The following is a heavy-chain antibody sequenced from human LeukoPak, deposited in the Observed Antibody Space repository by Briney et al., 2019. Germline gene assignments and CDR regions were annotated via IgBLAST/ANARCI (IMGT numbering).Heavy chain of an antibody. CDR3: ARGPTNGQAFDY. CDR2: IREDGSQK. J-gene: IGHJ4*02. D-gene: IGHD2-8*01. Sequence: PGGSLRLSCAASGFTFSNYGMSWVRQAPGKGLEWVASIREDGSQKSAVDSVRGRFTIARDNAKNSVYLQMDSLRAEDTAVYYCARGPTNGQAFDYWGQGALVSVSS. V-gene: IGHV3-7*01. CDR1: GFTFSNYG.